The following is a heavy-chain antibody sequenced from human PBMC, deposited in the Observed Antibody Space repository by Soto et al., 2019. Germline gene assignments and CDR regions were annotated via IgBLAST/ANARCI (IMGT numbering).Heavy chain of an antibody. CDR3: AKSPHDYSHDY. CDR1: GFTFSSYA. CDR2: ISSSGGST. J-gene: IGHJ4*02. Sequence: GGSLRLSCAASGFTFSSYAMSWVRQAPGKGLEWVSTISSSGGSTYYADSVKGRFTISRDNSKNTLYLQMNSLRAEDTAVYYCAKSPHDYSHDYWGQGTLVTVSS. V-gene: IGHV3-23*01. D-gene: IGHD4-17*01.